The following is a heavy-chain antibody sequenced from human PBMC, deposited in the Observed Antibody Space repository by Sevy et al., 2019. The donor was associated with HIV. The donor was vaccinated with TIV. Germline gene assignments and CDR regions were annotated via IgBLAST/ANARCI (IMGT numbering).Heavy chain of an antibody. V-gene: IGHV3-23*01. J-gene: IGHJ4*01. D-gene: IGHD3-22*01. Sequence: GGSVRLSCVASGFTLSNYAMSWVRQAPGKGLEWVSILSASGGSTYYAESVKGRVTISRDNSKNTLDLEMNSLRGEDTAVYYCAKGSRKYYYDSSGYYGDWGQGTLVTVSS. CDR2: LSASGGST. CDR1: GFTLSNYA. CDR3: AKGSRKYYYDSSGYYGD.